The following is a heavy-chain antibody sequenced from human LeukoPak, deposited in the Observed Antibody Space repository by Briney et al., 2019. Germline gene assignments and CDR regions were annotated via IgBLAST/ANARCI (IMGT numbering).Heavy chain of an antibody. CDR3: ALLSKITMIVVVIREHDY. J-gene: IGHJ4*02. CDR1: GYTFTSYG. V-gene: IGHV1-18*01. D-gene: IGHD3-22*01. Sequence: EASVKVSCKASGYTFTSYGISWVRQAPGQGLEWMGWISTYNVNTNYAQKLQGRVTMTTDTSTSTAYMELRSLRSDDTAVYYCALLSKITMIVVVIREHDYWGQGTLVTVSS. CDR2: ISTYNVNT.